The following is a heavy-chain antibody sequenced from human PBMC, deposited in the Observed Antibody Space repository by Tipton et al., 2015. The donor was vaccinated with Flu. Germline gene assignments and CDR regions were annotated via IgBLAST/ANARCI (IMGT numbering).Heavy chain of an antibody. D-gene: IGHD3-22*01. J-gene: IGHJ4*02. CDR3: AKLVYFDSSGYYRYYFDY. CDR2: IYHSGST. V-gene: IGHV4-38-2*01. Sequence: TLSLTCAVSGYSISSGYYWGGIRQPPGKGLEWIGTIYHSGSTYYNPSLKSRVTISVDTSKNQFSLRLSSVTAADTAVYYCAKLVYFDSSGYYRYYFDYWGQGTLVTVSS. CDR1: GYSISSGYY.